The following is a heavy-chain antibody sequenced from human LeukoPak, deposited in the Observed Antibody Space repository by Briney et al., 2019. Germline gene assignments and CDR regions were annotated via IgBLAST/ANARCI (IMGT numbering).Heavy chain of an antibody. Sequence: GGSLRLSCAASGFTFSSYAMHWVRQAPGKGLEWVAVISYDGSNKYYADSVKGRFTISRDNSKNTLYLQMNSLRAEDTAVYYCARDNSGYFVYWGQGTLVTVSS. CDR2: ISYDGSNK. CDR3: ARDNSGYFVY. J-gene: IGHJ4*02. V-gene: IGHV3-30-3*01. D-gene: IGHD4-23*01. CDR1: GFTFSSYA.